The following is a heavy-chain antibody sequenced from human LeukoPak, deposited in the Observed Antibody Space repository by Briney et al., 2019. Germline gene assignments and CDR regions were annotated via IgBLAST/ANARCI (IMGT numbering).Heavy chain of an antibody. CDR3: ARLKYSSGWYLFDY. J-gene: IGHJ4*02. V-gene: IGHV4-59*01. Sequence: SETLSLTCTVSGGSISSYYWSWIRQPPGKGLEWIGYTYYSGSTNYNPSLKSRVTISVDTSKNQFSLKLSSVTAADTAVYYCARLKYSSGWYLFDYWGQGTLVTVSS. CDR1: GGSISSYY. CDR2: TYYSGST. D-gene: IGHD6-19*01.